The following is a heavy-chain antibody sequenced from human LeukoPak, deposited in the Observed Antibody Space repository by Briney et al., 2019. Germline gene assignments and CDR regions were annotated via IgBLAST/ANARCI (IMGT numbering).Heavy chain of an antibody. V-gene: IGHV3-53*04. D-gene: IGHD1-26*01. Sequence: GGSLRLSCAASEFTVSTNYMNWVRQAPGKGLEWVSVIYSGGTTYYADSVKGRFTISRHDSKNTLYLQRNSLRAEDTAVYYCARALHSVSYYLDSWGQGTLVTVSS. CDR2: IYSGGTT. J-gene: IGHJ4*02. CDR1: EFTVSTNY. CDR3: ARALHSVSYYLDS.